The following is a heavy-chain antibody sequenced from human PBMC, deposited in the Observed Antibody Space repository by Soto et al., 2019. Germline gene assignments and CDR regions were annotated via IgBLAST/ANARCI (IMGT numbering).Heavy chain of an antibody. Sequence: QVQLVQSGAEVKKPGGSVKVACKASGYTFTSFDINWVRQATGQGLEWMGWMNPNSGNTGYAQKFQGRVTMTRNTSKSTAYMELSSLRSEDTAVYYCARAYTWGVAVAGMWGQGTLVTVSS. CDR2: MNPNSGNT. J-gene: IGHJ4*02. D-gene: IGHD6-19*01. V-gene: IGHV1-8*01. CDR1: GYTFTSFD. CDR3: ARAYTWGVAVAGM.